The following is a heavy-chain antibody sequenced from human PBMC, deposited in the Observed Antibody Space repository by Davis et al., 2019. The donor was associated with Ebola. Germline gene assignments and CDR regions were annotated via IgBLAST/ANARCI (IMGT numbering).Heavy chain of an antibody. Sequence: GESLKISCAASGFTFSSYWMHWVRQAPGKGLVWVSRINSDGSSTSYADSVKGRFTISRDNAKNTLYLQMNSLRAEDTAVYYCAKDLLLYDYVWGSPSRALDYWGQGTLVTVSS. CDR1: GFTFSSYW. D-gene: IGHD3-16*01. CDR3: AKDLLLYDYVWGSPSRALDY. J-gene: IGHJ4*02. CDR2: INSDGSST. V-gene: IGHV3-74*01.